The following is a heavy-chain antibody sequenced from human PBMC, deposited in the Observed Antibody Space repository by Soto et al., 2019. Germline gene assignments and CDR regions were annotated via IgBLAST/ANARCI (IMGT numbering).Heavy chain of an antibody. J-gene: IGHJ6*03. V-gene: IGHV1-2*04. Sequence: ASVKVSCKASGYTFTGYYMHWVRQAPGQGLEWMGWINPNSGGTNYAQKFQGWVTMNRDTSISTAYMELSRLRSDDTAVYYCARDRRGRNSYYYYMDVWGKGTTVTVSS. D-gene: IGHD3-16*01. CDR1: GYTFTGYY. CDR3: ARDRRGRNSYYYYMDV. CDR2: INPNSGGT.